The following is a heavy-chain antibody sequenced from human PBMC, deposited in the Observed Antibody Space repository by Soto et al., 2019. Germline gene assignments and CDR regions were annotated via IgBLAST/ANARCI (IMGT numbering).Heavy chain of an antibody. CDR2: ISSSGSTI. V-gene: IGHV3-48*03. J-gene: IGHJ6*02. D-gene: IGHD2-15*01. Sequence: PGGSLRLSCAASGFTFSSYEMNWVRQAPGKGLEWVSYISSSGSTIYYADSVKGRFTISRDNAKNSLYLQMNSLRAEDTAVYYCATRYCSGGSFYSKAYYYYYGMDVSGQGTRVTVSS. CDR3: ATRYCSGGSFYSKAYYYYYGMDV. CDR1: GFTFSSYE.